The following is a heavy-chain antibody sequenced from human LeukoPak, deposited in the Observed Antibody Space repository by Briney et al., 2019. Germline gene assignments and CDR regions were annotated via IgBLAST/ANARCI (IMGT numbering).Heavy chain of an antibody. CDR3: AGFVVVPAAFDY. D-gene: IGHD2-2*01. V-gene: IGHV3-30*03. Sequence: GGSLRLSCAASGFTFSSYAMSWVRQAPGKGLEWVAVISYDGSNKYYADSVKGRFTISRDNSKNTLYLQMNSLRAEDTAVYYCAGFVVVPAAFDYWGQGTLVTVSS. CDR2: ISYDGSNK. J-gene: IGHJ4*02. CDR1: GFTFSSYA.